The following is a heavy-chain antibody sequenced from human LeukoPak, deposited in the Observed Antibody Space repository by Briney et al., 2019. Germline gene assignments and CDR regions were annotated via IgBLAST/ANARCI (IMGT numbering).Heavy chain of an antibody. J-gene: IGHJ5*02. CDR3: ARDRRITFGGVIAKNWFDP. CDR1: GYTFTSYY. CDR2: INPSGGST. V-gene: IGHV1-46*01. Sequence: GASVKVSCKASGYTFTSYYMHWVRQAPGQGLEWMGIINPSGGSTSYAQKFQGRVTMTRDMYTSTVYMELSSLRSEDTAAYYCARDRRITFGGVIAKNWFDPWGQGTLVTVSS. D-gene: IGHD3-16*02.